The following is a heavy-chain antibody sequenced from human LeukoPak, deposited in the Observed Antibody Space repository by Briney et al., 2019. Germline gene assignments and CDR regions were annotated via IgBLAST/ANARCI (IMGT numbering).Heavy chain of an antibody. V-gene: IGHV4-59*01. D-gene: IGHD3-10*01. J-gene: IGHJ5*02. CDR3: ARDDYYGARTWFDP. CDR1: GGSISSYY. Sequence: SETLSLTCTVSGGSISSYYWSWIRQPPGKGLEWIGYIYYSGSTNYNPSLKSRVTISVDTSKNQFSLKLSSVTAADTAVYYCARDDYYGARTWFDPWGQGTLVTVSS. CDR2: IYYSGST.